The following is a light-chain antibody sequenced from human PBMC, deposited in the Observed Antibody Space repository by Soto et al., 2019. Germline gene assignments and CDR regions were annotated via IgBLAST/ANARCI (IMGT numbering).Light chain of an antibody. J-gene: IGKJ5*01. CDR1: QSVSSN. Sequence: EVVMTQSPATLSVSPGERATLSCRASQSVSSNLAWYQQKPGQAPRLLIYNASTRATGIPARFSGSGSGTDFTLTIGSLQSEDFAVYSCQQYNNWPTFGQGTRLETK. V-gene: IGKV3-15*01. CDR3: QQYNNWPT. CDR2: NAS.